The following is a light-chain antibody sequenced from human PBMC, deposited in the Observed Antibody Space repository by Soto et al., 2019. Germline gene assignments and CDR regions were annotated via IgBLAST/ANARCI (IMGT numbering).Light chain of an antibody. V-gene: IGKV3-15*01. CDR3: QQYNNWPLT. Sequence: ERVMTQAPATLSVSPGERATLSCRASQSVSSNLAWYQQKSGQGPRLLIYGAFNRATGVPARFSGSGSGTEFTLTISSLQSEDFAVYYCQQYNNWPLTFGGGTKVEIK. CDR2: GAF. CDR1: QSVSSN. J-gene: IGKJ4*01.